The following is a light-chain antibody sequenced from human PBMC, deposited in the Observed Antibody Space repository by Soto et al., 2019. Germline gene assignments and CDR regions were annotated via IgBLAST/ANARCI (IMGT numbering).Light chain of an antibody. Sequence: SQSISSWLAWYQQKPGKAPKFLIYDASSLESGVPSRFSGSGSGTEFTLTISSLQPDDFATYYCQQYNSYPWTFGQGTKVDIK. CDR1: QSISSW. CDR3: QQYNSYPWT. V-gene: IGKV1-5*01. CDR2: DAS. J-gene: IGKJ1*01.